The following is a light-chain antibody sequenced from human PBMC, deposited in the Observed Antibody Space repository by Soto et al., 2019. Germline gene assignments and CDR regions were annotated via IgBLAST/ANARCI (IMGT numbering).Light chain of an antibody. CDR2: INSDGSH. CDR3: QTWGTGTVV. V-gene: IGLV4-69*01. CDR1: SGHSSYA. J-gene: IGLJ2*01. Sequence: QLVLTQSPSASASLGASVKLTCTLSSGHSSYAIAWHQQQPEKVPRYLMKINSDGSHSKGDGIPDRFSGSSSGAERYLTISSLQSEDEADYYCQTWGTGTVVFGGGTKVTVL.